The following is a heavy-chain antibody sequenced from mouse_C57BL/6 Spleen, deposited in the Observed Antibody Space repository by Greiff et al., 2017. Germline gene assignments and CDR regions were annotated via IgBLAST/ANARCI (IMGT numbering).Heavy chain of an antibody. CDR1: GYTFTTYP. D-gene: IGHD1-1*01. CDR2: FHPYNDDT. V-gene: IGHV1-47*01. CDR3: ARKGDYGSSYDY. Sequence: QVQLKESGAELVKPGASVKMSCKASGYTFTTYPIEWMKQNHGKSLEWIGNFHPYNDDTKYNEKFKGKATLTVEKSSSTVYLELSRLTSGDSAVYDGARKGDYGSSYDYWGQGTTLTVSS. J-gene: IGHJ2*01.